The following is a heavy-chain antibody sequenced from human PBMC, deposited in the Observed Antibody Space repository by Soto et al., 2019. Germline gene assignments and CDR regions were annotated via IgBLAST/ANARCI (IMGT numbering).Heavy chain of an antibody. V-gene: IGHV4-31*03. J-gene: IGHJ4*02. CDR3: ATRTAYGDLDY. CDR1: GGSIISGGHY. Sequence: QVQLQESGPGLVKPSQTLSLTCTVSGGSIISGGHYWSLIRQHPGKGLEWIGYIYYSGSTYYSPSLRSRVTISVDKSKNQFSLKLTSVTAADTAVYYCATRTAYGDLDYWGQGTLVTVST. CDR2: IYYSGST. D-gene: IGHD4-17*01.